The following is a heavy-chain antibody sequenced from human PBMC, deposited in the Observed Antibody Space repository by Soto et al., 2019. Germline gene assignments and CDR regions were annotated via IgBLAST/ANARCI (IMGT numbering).Heavy chain of an antibody. Sequence: EVRLLESGGGLIQPGGSLRLSCAASGFTFSSYVMSWVRQAPGTGLEWVSGISGSGTDTYYADSVKSRFTISRDNSKNALYLQMPSLRAEDTAEYYCAKASPTYSGYNSFDHWGEGTLVTVSS. CDR1: GFTFSSYV. D-gene: IGHD5-12*01. V-gene: IGHV3-23*01. J-gene: IGHJ4*02. CDR2: ISGSGTDT. CDR3: AKASPTYSGYNSFDH.